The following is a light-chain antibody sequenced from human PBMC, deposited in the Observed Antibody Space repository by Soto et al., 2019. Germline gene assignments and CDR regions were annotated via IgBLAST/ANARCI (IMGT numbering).Light chain of an antibody. V-gene: IGLV2-14*01. Sequence: QSVLTQPASVSGSPGQSVTISCTGTSSDVGGYNYVSWYQQHPGKAPNFMIYDVSNRPSGVSNCFSGSKSGNTASLTISGLQAEDEADYYCCSYTTSNTRQIVFGTGTKVTVL. CDR2: DVS. CDR3: CSYTTSNTRQIV. CDR1: SSDVGGYNY. J-gene: IGLJ1*01.